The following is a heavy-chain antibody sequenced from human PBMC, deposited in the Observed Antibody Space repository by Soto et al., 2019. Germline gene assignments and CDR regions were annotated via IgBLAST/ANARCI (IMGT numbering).Heavy chain of an antibody. CDR3: TRDRGPTVTWFDY. CDR1: GFTFGDYA. J-gene: IGHJ4*02. Sequence: PGGSLRLSCTASGFTFGDYAMSWVRQAPGKGLEWVGFIRSKAYGGTTEYAASVKGRFTISRDDSKSIAYLQVNSLKTEDTAVYYCTRDRGPTVTWFDYWGQGTLVTVSS. CDR2: IRSKAYGGTT. V-gene: IGHV3-49*04. D-gene: IGHD4-17*01.